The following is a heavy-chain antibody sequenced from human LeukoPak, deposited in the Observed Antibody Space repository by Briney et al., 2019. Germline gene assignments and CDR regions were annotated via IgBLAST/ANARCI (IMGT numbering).Heavy chain of an antibody. V-gene: IGHV1-2*02. CDR2: INPNSGGT. D-gene: IGHD3-22*01. Sequence: ASVKVSCKASGYTFTGYYMHWVRQAPGQGLEWMGWINPNSGGTNYAQKFQGRVTMTRDTSKNQFSLKLSSVTAADTAVYYCARNSGYYSAFDYWGQGTLVTVSS. CDR3: ARNSGYYSAFDY. CDR1: GYTFTGYY. J-gene: IGHJ4*02.